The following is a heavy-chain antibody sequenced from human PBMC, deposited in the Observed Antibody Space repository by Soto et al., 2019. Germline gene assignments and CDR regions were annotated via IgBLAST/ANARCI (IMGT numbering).Heavy chain of an antibody. D-gene: IGHD2-2*01. CDR2: IDSSCEK. J-gene: IGHJ5*02. V-gene: IGHV2-26*01. Sequence: QVTLKESGPVLVKPTETLTLRCTVSGLSITDSEMGVTWIRQPPGQPLEWLAHIDSSCEKSYRTFLKSRLAISKDTDTTQIVLTMTTMDPADTATYYCARGHLTVAVSTWFDPWGQGLPVTVSA. CDR3: ARGHLTVAVSTWFDP. CDR1: GLSITDSEMG.